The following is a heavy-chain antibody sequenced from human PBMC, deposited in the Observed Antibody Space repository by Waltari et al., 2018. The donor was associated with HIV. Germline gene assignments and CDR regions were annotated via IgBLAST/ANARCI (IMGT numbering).Heavy chain of an antibody. CDR3: AREGIAAAGPDYYYYYGMDV. CDR1: GGSISSSNW. CDR2: IYHSGST. D-gene: IGHD6-13*01. J-gene: IGHJ6*02. Sequence: QVQLQESGPGLVKPSGTLSLTCAVSGGSISSSNWWSWVRQPPGKGLEWIGEIYHSGSTNYNPSLKSRVTISVDKSKNQFSLKLSSVTAADTAVYYCAREGIAAAGPDYYYYYGMDVWGQGTTVTVSS. V-gene: IGHV4-4*02.